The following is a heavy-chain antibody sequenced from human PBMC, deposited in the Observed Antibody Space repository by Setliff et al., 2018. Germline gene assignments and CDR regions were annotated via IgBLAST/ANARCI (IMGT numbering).Heavy chain of an antibody. V-gene: IGHV3-23*01. J-gene: IGHJ4*02. CDR3: ARGGGYGSGGSFHNAPFDY. CDR1: GFTFSSSA. Sequence: LRLSCAASGFTFSSSAMAWVRQAPGKGLEWVSAISSTITSTYYADSVKGRFTISRDNSKSTLYLQMNSLRAEDTAVYYCARGGGYGSGGSFHNAPFDYWGQGMLVTVSS. D-gene: IGHD3-10*01. CDR2: ISSTITST.